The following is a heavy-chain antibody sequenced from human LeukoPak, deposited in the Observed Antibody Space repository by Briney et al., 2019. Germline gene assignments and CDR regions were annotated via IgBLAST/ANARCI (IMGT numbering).Heavy chain of an antibody. CDR1: RSTFPSYA. CDR3: ANTYYDSSPLDP. Sequence: GGSLRLSCAASRSTFPSYAMSWVRQSPTKGLEWVSSIRSSDGRTSYADSVRGRFTISRDYSKSTLYLQMNSLRGEDTAVYYCANTYYDSSPLDPWGQGTLVTVSS. V-gene: IGHV3-23*01. J-gene: IGHJ5*02. CDR2: IRSSDGRT. D-gene: IGHD3-22*01.